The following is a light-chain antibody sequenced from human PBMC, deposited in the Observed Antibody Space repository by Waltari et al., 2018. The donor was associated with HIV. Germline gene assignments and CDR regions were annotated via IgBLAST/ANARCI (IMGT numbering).Light chain of an antibody. CDR1: SSDVGRYDY. V-gene: IGLV2-11*01. CDR2: DVT. Sequence: QSTLTQPRSVSGSPGQSVTISCTGTSSDVGRYDYFSWYQQHPGKAPKLIIYDVTTRPSGVPDRFSGSKSGNTASLTISGLQAGDESDFYCCSYAGGYTLVFGGGTKLTVL. J-gene: IGLJ2*01. CDR3: CSYAGGYTLV.